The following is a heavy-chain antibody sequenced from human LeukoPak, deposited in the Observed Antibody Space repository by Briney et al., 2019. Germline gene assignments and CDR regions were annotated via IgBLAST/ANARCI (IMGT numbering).Heavy chain of an antibody. J-gene: IGHJ4*02. V-gene: IGHV3-23*01. CDR2: ISASGGST. CDR1: GFTFSSYA. Sequence: PGGSLRLSCAASGFTFSSYAMSWVRQAPGKGLEWVSAISASGGSTYYADSVKGRFTISRDNSKNTLYLQMNSLRAEDTAVYYCAKDGSGWYYFDYWGQGTLVTVSS. CDR3: AKDGSGWYYFDY. D-gene: IGHD6-19*01.